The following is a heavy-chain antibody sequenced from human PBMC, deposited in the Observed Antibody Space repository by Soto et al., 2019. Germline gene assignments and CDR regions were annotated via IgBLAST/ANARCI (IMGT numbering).Heavy chain of an antibody. J-gene: IGHJ2*01. CDR2: IYYSGST. V-gene: IGHV4-31*03. CDR1: GGSISSGGYY. CDR3: ARARAGGHWYFDL. Sequence: QVQLQESGPGLVKPSQTLSLTCTVSGGSISSGGYYWSWIRQHPGKGLEWIGYIYYSGSTYYNPSLKSRVTIAVDTSKNQFSLKLSSVTAADTAVYYCARARAGGHWYFDLWGRGTLVIVSS.